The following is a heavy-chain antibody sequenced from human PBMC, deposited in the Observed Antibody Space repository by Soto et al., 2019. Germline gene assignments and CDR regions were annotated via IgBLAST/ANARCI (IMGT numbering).Heavy chain of an antibody. CDR1: GGSISSSSYY. CDR2: IYYSGST. J-gene: IGHJ4*02. Sequence: PSETLSLTCTVSGGSISSSSYYWGWIRQPPGKGLEWIGSIYYSGSTYYNPSLKSRVTISVDTSKNQFSLKLSSVTAADTAVYYCASKRGYGSGSYSSPYYFDYWGQGTLVTVS. D-gene: IGHD3-10*01. V-gene: IGHV4-39*01. CDR3: ASKRGYGSGSYSSPYYFDY.